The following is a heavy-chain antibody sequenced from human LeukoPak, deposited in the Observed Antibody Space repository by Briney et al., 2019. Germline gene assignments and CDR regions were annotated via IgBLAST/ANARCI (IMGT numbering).Heavy chain of an antibody. Sequence: GGSLRLSCAASGFTFSSYGMHCVRQAPGKGLEWVAFIRYDGSNKYYADSVKGRFTISRDNSKNTLYLQMNSLRAEDTAVYYCAKVRQWLVLDFQHWGQGTLVTVSS. CDR2: IRYDGSNK. J-gene: IGHJ1*01. V-gene: IGHV3-30*02. D-gene: IGHD6-19*01. CDR1: GFTFSSYG. CDR3: AKVRQWLVLDFQH.